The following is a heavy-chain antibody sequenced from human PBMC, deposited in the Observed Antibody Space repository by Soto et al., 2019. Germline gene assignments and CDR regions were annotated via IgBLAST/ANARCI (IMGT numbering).Heavy chain of an antibody. CDR2: MYYGGNT. D-gene: IGHD5-12*01. J-gene: IGHJ4*02. Sequence: QVQLEESGPGLVKPSETLSLACSVSGASVTTSYWNWIRQPPGKTLERIDHMYYGGNTDYNPTLKGRVSFSVDTSKNQFSLNLTSLTAADTAVYYCATGRGGYATPYWGQGILVVISS. V-gene: IGHV4-59*02. CDR3: ATGRGGYATPY. CDR1: GASVTTSY.